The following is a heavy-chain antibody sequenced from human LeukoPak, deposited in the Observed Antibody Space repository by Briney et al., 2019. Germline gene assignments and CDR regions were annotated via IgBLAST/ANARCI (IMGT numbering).Heavy chain of an antibody. D-gene: IGHD3-10*01. J-gene: IGHJ4*02. Sequence: PSETLSLTCAVYGGSFSGYYWSWIRQPPGKGLEWIGEINHSGSTNYNPSLKSRVTISVDTSKNQFPLKLSSVTAADTAVYYCARDPLRITQRGYFEYWGQGTLATVSS. CDR3: ARDPLRITQRGYFEY. CDR2: INHSGST. CDR1: GGSFSGYY. V-gene: IGHV4-34*01.